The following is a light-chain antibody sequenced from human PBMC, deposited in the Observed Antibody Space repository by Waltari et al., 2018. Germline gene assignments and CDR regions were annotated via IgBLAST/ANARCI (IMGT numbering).Light chain of an antibody. Sequence: HSALTQPASVSGSPGQSITISCTGSCSDIGNYNYVSWYQQHPGKAPKLMIFDVSNPPSGVSNRFSGSKSGNTASLTISGLQADDEADYYCSSYISSDTLELFGGGTSLTVL. J-gene: IGLJ2*01. V-gene: IGLV2-14*03. CDR2: DVS. CDR1: CSDIGNYNY. CDR3: SSYISSDTLEL.